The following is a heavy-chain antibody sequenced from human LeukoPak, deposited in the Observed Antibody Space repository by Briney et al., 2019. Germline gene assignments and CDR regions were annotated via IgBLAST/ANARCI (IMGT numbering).Heavy chain of an antibody. Sequence: GGSLRLSCAASGFTFSSYWMSWVRQAPGKGLEWVANIKQDGSGKYYVDSVKGRFTISRDNAKNSLYLQMNSLRAEDTAVYYCAKGAVGYCSGGSCYSPGRNWFDPWGQGTLVTVSS. CDR1: GFTFSSYW. V-gene: IGHV3-7*01. CDR2: IKQDGSGK. CDR3: AKGAVGYCSGGSCYSPGRNWFDP. J-gene: IGHJ5*02. D-gene: IGHD2-15*01.